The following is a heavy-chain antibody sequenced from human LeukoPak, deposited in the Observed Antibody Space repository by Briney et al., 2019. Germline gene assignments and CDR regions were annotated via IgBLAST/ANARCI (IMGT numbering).Heavy chain of an antibody. V-gene: IGHV4-30-4*08. CDR2: IYYSGST. CDR1: GGSISSGDYY. J-gene: IGHJ6*03. Sequence: PSETLSLTCTVSGGSISSGDYYWSWIRQPPGKGLEWIGYIYYSGSTYYNPSLKSRVTISVDTSKNQFSLKLSSVTATDTAVYYCSRVPHRHPSITGFDDYYYYMDVWGKGTTVTVSS. CDR3: SRVPHRHPSITGFDDYYYYMDV. D-gene: IGHD1-14*01.